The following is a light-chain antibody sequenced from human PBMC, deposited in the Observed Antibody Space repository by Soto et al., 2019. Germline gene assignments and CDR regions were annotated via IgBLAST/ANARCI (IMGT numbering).Light chain of an antibody. CDR2: GNS. Sequence: LAQPPSVSGAPGQRVTISCTGSSSNIGAGYDVHWYQQLPGTAPKLLIYGNSNRPSGVPDRFSGSKSGTSASLAITGLQAEDEADYYCQSYDSSLRGVFGTGTKVTVL. V-gene: IGLV1-40*01. J-gene: IGLJ1*01. CDR3: QSYDSSLRGV. CDR1: SSNIGAGYD.